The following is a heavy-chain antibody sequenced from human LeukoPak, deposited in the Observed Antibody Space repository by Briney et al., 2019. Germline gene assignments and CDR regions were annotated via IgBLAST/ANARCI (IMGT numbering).Heavy chain of an antibody. CDR2: IHSSGNR. D-gene: IGHD6-19*01. J-gene: IGHJ4*02. CDR3: ARGGSGWYLYDS. Sequence: GGSLRLSCAASGFTFSSYAMTWVRQAPGKGLEWVSVIHSSGNRYYADSVKGRFTISRDNSKNTLYLQMNSLRAGDTAVYYCARGGSGWYLYDSWGQGALVTVSS. V-gene: IGHV3-66*01. CDR1: GFTFSSYA.